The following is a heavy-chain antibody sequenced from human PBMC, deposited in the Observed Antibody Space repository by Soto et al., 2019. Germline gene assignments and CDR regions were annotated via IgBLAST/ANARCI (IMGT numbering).Heavy chain of an antibody. CDR2: IYYSGST. J-gene: IGHJ6*02. V-gene: IGHV4-30-4*01. CDR1: GGSISSGDYY. Sequence: SETLSLTCTVSGGSISSGDYYWSWIRQPPGKGLEWIGYIYYSGSTYYNPSLKSRVTISVDTSKNQFSLKLSSVTAADTAVYYCARVTTNPGYYGMDVWGQGTTLTVSS. D-gene: IGHD1-1*01. CDR3: ARVTTNPGYYGMDV.